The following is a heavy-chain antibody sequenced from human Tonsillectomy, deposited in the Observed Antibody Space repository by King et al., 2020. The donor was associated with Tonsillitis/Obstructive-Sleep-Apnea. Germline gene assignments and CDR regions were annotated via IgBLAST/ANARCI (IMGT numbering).Heavy chain of an antibody. J-gene: IGHJ4*02. D-gene: IGHD4-17*01. CDR3: ARVDDYDNYLDY. Sequence: QLQESGPGLVKPSHTLSLTCTVSGGSISSGGYYWSWIRQHPGKGLEWIGYIYYSGTTYYNPSLKSRVTISLDTSQNQFSLKLSSGTAADTAFYYCARVDDYDNYLDYWGQGTLVTVSS. V-gene: IGHV4-31*03. CDR2: IYYSGTT. CDR1: GGSISSGGYY.